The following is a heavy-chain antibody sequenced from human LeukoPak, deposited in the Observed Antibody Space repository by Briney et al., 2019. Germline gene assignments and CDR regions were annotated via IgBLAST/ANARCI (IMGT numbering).Heavy chain of an antibody. CDR1: GGSFSGYY. J-gene: IGHJ5*02. CDR2: INHSGST. V-gene: IGHV4-34*01. CDR3: ARGPYCSSTSCYGSWFDP. D-gene: IGHD2-2*01. Sequence: PSETLSLTCAVSGGSFSGYYWSWIRQPPGKGLEWIGEINHSGSTNYNPSLKSRVTISVDTSKNQFSLKLSSVTAADTAVYYCARGPYCSSTSCYGSWFDPWGQGTLVTVSS.